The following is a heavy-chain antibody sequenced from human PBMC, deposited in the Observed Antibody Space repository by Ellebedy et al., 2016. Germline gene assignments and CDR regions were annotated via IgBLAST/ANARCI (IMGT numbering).Heavy chain of an antibody. CDR2: ISYDGSNK. CDR3: ARGEYSSSNPDWYFDL. J-gene: IGHJ2*01. V-gene: IGHV3-30-3*01. Sequence: GGSLRLSCAASGFTFSSYAMHWVRQAPGKGLEWVAVISYDGSNKYYADSVKGRFTIFRDNSKNTLYLQMNSLRAEDTAVYYCARGEYSSSNPDWYFDLWGRGTLVTVSS. CDR1: GFTFSSYA. D-gene: IGHD6-6*01.